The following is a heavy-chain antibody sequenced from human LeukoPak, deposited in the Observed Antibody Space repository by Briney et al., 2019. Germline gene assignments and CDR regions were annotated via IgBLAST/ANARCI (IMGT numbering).Heavy chain of an antibody. CDR1: GGTFSSYA. Sequence: SVKLSCKASGGTFSSYAISWVRQAPGQGLEWMGGIIPIFGTANYAQKFKGRVTITADKSTSTAYMELSSLRSEDTAVYYCARDYLKPGIAVVARYFDYWGQGTLVTVS. CDR3: ARDYLKPGIAVVARYFDY. D-gene: IGHD6-19*01. J-gene: IGHJ4*02. V-gene: IGHV1-69*06. CDR2: IIPIFGTA.